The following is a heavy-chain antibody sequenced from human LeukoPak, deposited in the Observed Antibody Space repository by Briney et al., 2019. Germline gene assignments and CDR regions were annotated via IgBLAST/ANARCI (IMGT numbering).Heavy chain of an antibody. CDR1: GFTFSSYS. CDR3: ARDPFGGNWNTEGFDY. Sequence: GGSLRLSCAASGFTFSSYSMNWVRQAPGKGLEWVSSITSSSSYIYYADSVKGRFTISGDNARNSLYLQMNSLRAEDTAVYYCARDPFGGNWNTEGFDYWGQGTLVTVSS. J-gene: IGHJ4*02. D-gene: IGHD1/OR15-1a*01. CDR2: ITSSSSYI. V-gene: IGHV3-21*01.